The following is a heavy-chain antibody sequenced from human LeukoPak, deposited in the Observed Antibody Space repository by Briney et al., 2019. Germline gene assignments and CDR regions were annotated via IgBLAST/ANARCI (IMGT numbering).Heavy chain of an antibody. CDR2: ISPSGDST. CDR1: GYTFSNHN. Sequence: ASVKVSCKASGYTFSNHNLHWVRQAPGQGLEWMGVISPSGDSTTYAQKFQGRVTMTRDTSTNIVYMELSSLRSEDTAVYYCASEIAMTGYFDYWGQGTLVTVSS. V-gene: IGHV1-46*01. J-gene: IGHJ4*02. CDR3: ASEIAMTGYFDY. D-gene: IGHD6-19*01.